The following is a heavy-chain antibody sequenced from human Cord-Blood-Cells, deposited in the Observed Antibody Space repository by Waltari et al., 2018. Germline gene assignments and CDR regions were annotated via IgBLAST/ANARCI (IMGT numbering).Heavy chain of an antibody. V-gene: IGHV1-3*01. D-gene: IGHD3-9*01. Sequence: QVQLVQSGAEVKKPGASVKVSCKASGYTFTSYAMHWVRHAPGQKFEWMGWINAGNGKRKYAQKLQVRFTITRDTSASTAYMELSRLRSEDRAVYYWAREYYDSLTGYDALDIWGQGTMVTVSS. J-gene: IGHJ3*02. CDR1: GYTFTSYA. CDR2: INAGNGKR. CDR3: AREYYDSLTGYDALDI.